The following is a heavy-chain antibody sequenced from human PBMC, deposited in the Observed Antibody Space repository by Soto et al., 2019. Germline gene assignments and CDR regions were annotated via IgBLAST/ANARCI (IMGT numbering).Heavy chain of an antibody. J-gene: IGHJ6*02. CDR3: ARDPYDGMDV. V-gene: IGHV3-30-3*01. CDR1: GFTFSSYA. Sequence: PAGSLRLSCAASGFTFSSYAMHWVRQAPGKGLEWVAVISYDGSNKYYADSVKGRFTISRDNSKNTLYLQMNSLRAEDTAVYYCARDPYDGMDVWGQGTTVTVSS. D-gene: IGHD2-21*01. CDR2: ISYDGSNK.